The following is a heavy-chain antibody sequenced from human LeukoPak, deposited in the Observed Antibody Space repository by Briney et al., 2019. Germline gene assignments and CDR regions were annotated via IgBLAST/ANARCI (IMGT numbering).Heavy chain of an antibody. V-gene: IGHV3-30-3*01. D-gene: IGHD3-22*01. CDR2: ISYDGSNK. J-gene: IGHJ4*02. CDR1: GFTFSSYA. CDR3: ARDGGTMIVVVNCFDY. Sequence: GGSLRLSCAASGFTFSSYAMHWVRQAPGKGLEWVAVISYDGSNKYYADSVKGRFTISRDNSKNTLYLQMNSLRAEDTAVYYCARDGGTMIVVVNCFDYWGQGTLVTVSS.